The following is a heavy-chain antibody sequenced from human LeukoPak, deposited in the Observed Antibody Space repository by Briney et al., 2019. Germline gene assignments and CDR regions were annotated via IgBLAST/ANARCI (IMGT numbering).Heavy chain of an antibody. CDR3: AKDRSGSYSGTFDY. Sequence: GESLRLSCAGSGFTFSGYGMNWVRQAPGKGLEWVSAISGSGGSTYYADSVKGRFTISRDNSKNTLYLQMNSLRAEDTAVYYCAKDRSGSYSGTFDYWGQGTLVTVSS. J-gene: IGHJ4*02. V-gene: IGHV3-23*01. CDR2: ISGSGGST. CDR1: GFTFSGYG. D-gene: IGHD1-26*01.